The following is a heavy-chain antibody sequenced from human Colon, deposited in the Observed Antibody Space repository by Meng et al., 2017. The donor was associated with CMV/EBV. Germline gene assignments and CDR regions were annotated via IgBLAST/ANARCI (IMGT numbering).Heavy chain of an antibody. D-gene: IGHD3-10*01. J-gene: IGHJ4*02. CDR3: AREPGTYGYFDF. Sequence: VQLVESGGGLGKPGGSLRLSCAASGFTFSSYSMNWVRQSPGKGLEWVSSISTTVSYVYYADSVKGRFTISRDNAKNSLYLQMDSLRAEDTAVYYCAREPGTYGYFDFWGQGTLVTVSS. V-gene: IGHV3-21*01. CDR1: GFTFSSYS. CDR2: ISTTVSYV.